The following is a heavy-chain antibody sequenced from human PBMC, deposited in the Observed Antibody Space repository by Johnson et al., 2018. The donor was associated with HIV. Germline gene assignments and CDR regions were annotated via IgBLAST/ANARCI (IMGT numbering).Heavy chain of an antibody. Sequence: VQLVESGGGLIQPGGSLRLSCAASGLTVSSNYMNWVRHAPGKGLEWVSVIYSGGSTYYADSVKGRFTISRDNSKNTLYLQMNSLRAEDTAVYSCASHQTAGLRLGDLSSYDAFDIWGQGTMVTVSS. V-gene: IGHV3-53*01. CDR2: IYSGGST. J-gene: IGHJ3*02. D-gene: IGHD3-16*02. CDR1: GLTVSSNY. CDR3: ASHQTAGLRLGDLSSYDAFDI.